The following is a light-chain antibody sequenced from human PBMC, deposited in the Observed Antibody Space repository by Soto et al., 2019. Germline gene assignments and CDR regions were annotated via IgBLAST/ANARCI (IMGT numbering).Light chain of an antibody. J-gene: IGLJ1*01. V-gene: IGLV2-14*01. Sequence: QSVLTQPASVSGSPGQSITISCTGTSSDVGGYNYVSWYQQHPGKAPKLMISDVSNRPSGVSNRFSGSKSGNTASLTISGLQAEDETDYYCISYTSSSTPYVFGTGTKVTVL. CDR2: DVS. CDR1: SSDVGGYNY. CDR3: ISYTSSSTPYV.